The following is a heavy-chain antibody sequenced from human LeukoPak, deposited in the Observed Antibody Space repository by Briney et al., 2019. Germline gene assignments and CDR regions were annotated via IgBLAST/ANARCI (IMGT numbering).Heavy chain of an antibody. Sequence: SVKVSCKASGFTFTSSAMQWVRQARGQRLEWIGWIVLGSGNTNYAQKFQERVTITRDMSTSTAYMELSSLRSEDTAVYYCAAVVRGVTLNWFDPWGQGTLVTVSS. CDR2: IVLGSGNT. CDR3: AAVVRGVTLNWFDP. V-gene: IGHV1-58*02. CDR1: GFTFTSSA. D-gene: IGHD3-10*01. J-gene: IGHJ5*02.